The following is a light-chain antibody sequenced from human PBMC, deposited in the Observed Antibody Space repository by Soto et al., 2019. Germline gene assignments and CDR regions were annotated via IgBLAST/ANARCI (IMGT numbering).Light chain of an antibody. V-gene: IGLV2-14*01. CDR1: GSDIGAYNY. J-gene: IGLJ3*02. Sequence: QSALTQPASVSGSPGQSITISCTGSGSDIGAYNYVSWYQQHPGKAPKLLIHGVTRRPSGVSSRFSASKSAYTASLTISGLQAEDEANYYCSSYTAYTTLWVFGGGTKLTVL. CDR3: SSYTAYTTLWV. CDR2: GVT.